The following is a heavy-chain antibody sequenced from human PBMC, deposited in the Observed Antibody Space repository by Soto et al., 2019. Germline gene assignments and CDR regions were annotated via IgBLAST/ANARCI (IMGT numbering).Heavy chain of an antibody. CDR1: GGSFSGYY. D-gene: IGHD1-26*01. J-gene: IGHJ4*02. CDR3: ARHFSGSYYDDY. V-gene: IGHV4-34*01. Sequence: QVQLQQWGAGLLKPSETLSLTCGVYGGSFSGYYWSWFRQPPGKGLEWIGEITYSGSTTYNPSLKSRVTISVDTSKHQFSLRLSSVTAADTAVYYCARHFSGSYYDDYWGQGSLVTVSS. CDR2: ITYSGST.